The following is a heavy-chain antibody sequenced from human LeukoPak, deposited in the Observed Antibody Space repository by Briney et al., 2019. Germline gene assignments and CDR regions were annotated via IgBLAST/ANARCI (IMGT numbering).Heavy chain of an antibody. Sequence: PGGSLRLSCAASGFTFSSYAMSWVRQAPGKGLEWVSAISGSGGSTYYADSVKGRFTISRDNSKNTLYLQMNSLRAEDTAVYYCARDSKVRRASGWYGYWGQGTLVTVSS. CDR1: GFTFSSYA. D-gene: IGHD6-19*01. CDR2: ISGSGGST. J-gene: IGHJ4*02. CDR3: ARDSKVRRASGWYGY. V-gene: IGHV3-23*01.